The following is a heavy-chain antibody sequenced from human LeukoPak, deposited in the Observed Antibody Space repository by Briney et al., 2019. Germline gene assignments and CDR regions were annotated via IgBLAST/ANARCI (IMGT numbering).Heavy chain of an antibody. J-gene: IGHJ5*02. CDR2: IYYSGST. V-gene: IGHV4-39*07. Sequence: SETLSLTCTVSGGSISSSSYYWGWIRQPPGKGLEWIGSIYYSGSTYYNPSLKSQVTISVDTSKNQFSLKLSSVTAADTAVYYCARDLVGATTTWGQGTLVTVSS. D-gene: IGHD1-26*01. CDR1: GGSISSSSYY. CDR3: ARDLVGATTT.